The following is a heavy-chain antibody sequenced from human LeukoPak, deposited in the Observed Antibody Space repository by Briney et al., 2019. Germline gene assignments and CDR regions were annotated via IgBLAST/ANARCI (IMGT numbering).Heavy chain of an antibody. J-gene: IGHJ4*02. CDR1: GFSLSTYA. D-gene: IGHD2-21*02. Sequence: PGGSLRLSCAASGFSLSTYAMSWVRQAPGKGPEWVSAISGAGGRTYYADSVKGRFTISRDNSKNTLYLQMHSLRAEDTAVYYCAKDPSLRVTLPLWGRGTLVTVSS. V-gene: IGHV3-23*01. CDR2: ISGAGGRT. CDR3: AKDPSLRVTLPL.